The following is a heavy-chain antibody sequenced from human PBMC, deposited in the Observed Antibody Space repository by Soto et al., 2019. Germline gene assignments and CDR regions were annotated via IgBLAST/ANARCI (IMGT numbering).Heavy chain of an antibody. J-gene: IGHJ6*02. D-gene: IGHD3-3*01. CDR3: ARGYYDFWSGYPDYYGMDV. V-gene: IGHV1-2*04. CDR1: GYTFTGYY. Sequence: ASVKVSCKASGYTFTGYYMHWVRQAPGQGLEWMGWINPNSGGTNYAQKFQGWVTMTRDTTISTAYMELSRLRSADTAVYYCARGYYDFWSGYPDYYGMDVWGQGTTVTVSS. CDR2: INPNSGGT.